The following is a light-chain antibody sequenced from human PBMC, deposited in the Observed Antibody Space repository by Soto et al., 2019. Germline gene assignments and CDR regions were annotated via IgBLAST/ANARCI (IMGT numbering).Light chain of an antibody. Sequence: QAVVTQEPSLTVSPGGTVTLTCASTSGAVSSGSYPTWYQQKPGQTPRPLIYNTDSKYSWTPARFSGSLLGGQAALTLSAAQPEDEAEYYCLLFLGGIYVFAGGTKLTVL. J-gene: IGLJ1*01. V-gene: IGLV7-43*01. CDR1: SGAVSSGSY. CDR2: NTD. CDR3: LLFLGGIYV.